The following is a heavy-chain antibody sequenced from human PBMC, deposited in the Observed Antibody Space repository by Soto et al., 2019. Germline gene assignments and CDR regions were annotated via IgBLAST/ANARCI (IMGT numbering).Heavy chain of an antibody. Sequence: GASVKVSCKASGFTFTSSAVQWVRQARGQRLEWIGWIVVGSGNTNYAQKFQERVTITRDMSASTAYMELSSLRSEDTAVYYCAAVGNYYDSSGYPGPLDYWGQGTLVTVSS. D-gene: IGHD3-22*01. CDR1: GFTFTSSA. CDR2: IVVGSGNT. J-gene: IGHJ4*02. CDR3: AAVGNYYDSSGYPGPLDY. V-gene: IGHV1-58*01.